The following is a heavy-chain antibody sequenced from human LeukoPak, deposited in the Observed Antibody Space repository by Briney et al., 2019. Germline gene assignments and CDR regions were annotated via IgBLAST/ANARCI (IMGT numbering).Heavy chain of an antibody. Sequence: GGSLRLSCAASGFTFSNYNMNWVRQAPGKGLEWVSYITGSSSTMYYADSVKGRFTISRDNAKNSLYLQTNSLRAEDTAVYYCAREPTYSSSWHTSCDYWGQGTLVTVSS. D-gene: IGHD6-13*01. V-gene: IGHV3-48*01. CDR2: ITGSSSTM. CDR3: AREPTYSSSWHTSCDY. J-gene: IGHJ4*02. CDR1: GFTFSNYN.